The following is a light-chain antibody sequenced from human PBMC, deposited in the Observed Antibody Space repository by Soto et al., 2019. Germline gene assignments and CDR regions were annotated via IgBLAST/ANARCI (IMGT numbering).Light chain of an antibody. CDR2: KAS. CDR3: QHYNSYPFT. Sequence: DIQMTQSPSTLSASVGDRVTITCRASQSISSWLAWYQQKPGKAPKLLIYKASSLESGVPSRFSGSGSGTEFTLTISSLQPDDFATYNCQHYNSYPFTFGPGTKVDIK. CDR1: QSISSW. J-gene: IGKJ3*01. V-gene: IGKV1-5*03.